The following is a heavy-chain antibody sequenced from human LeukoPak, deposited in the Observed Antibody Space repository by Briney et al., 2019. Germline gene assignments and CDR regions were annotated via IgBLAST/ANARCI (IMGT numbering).Heavy chain of an antibody. J-gene: IGHJ4*02. CDR3: AKGGDGYGRIFDY. CDR2: ISDDGSNK. V-gene: IGHV3-30*18. CDR1: GFTFSSYG. Sequence: GGSLRLSCAASGFTFSSYGLHWVRQAPGKGLEWVAVISDDGSNKYYADSVKGRFTISRDNSKNALYLQMSSLRAEDTALYYCAKGGDGYGRIFDYWGQGTLVTVSS. D-gene: IGHD5-24*01.